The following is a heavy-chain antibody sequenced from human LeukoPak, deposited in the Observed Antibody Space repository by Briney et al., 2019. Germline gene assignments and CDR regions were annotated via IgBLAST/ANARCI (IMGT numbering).Heavy chain of an antibody. Sequence: GGSLRLSCAASGFTFSSYWMSWVRQAPGKGREWVSNIKQDGSEKYYVDYVKGRFTISRDNAKNSQYLQMNSLRAEDTAVYYCARDPVVTAIDDAFDIWGQGTMVTVSS. CDR2: IKQDGSEK. CDR1: GFTFSSYW. V-gene: IGHV3-7*01. D-gene: IGHD2-21*02. CDR3: ARDPVVTAIDDAFDI. J-gene: IGHJ3*02.